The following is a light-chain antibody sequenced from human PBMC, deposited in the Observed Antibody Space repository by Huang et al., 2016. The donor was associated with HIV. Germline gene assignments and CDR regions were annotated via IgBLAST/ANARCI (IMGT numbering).Light chain of an antibody. J-gene: IGKJ4*01. CDR2: DAS. CDR1: QSVSSY. Sequence: EIVSTQSPATLSLSPGERATLSCRASQSVSSYVARYQQKPGQAPRLLIYDASNRATGIPARFSGSGSGTDFTVTISSLEPEDFAVYYCQQRSNWPLTFGGGTKVEIK. V-gene: IGKV3-11*01. CDR3: QQRSNWPLT.